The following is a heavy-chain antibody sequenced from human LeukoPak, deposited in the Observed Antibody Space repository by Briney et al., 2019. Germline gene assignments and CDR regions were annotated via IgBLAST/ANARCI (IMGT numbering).Heavy chain of an antibody. J-gene: IGHJ4*02. CDR1: GGSFSGYY. CDR2: INHSGST. D-gene: IGHD3-3*01. CDR3: ARRYDFWSGNIRNAYDY. V-gene: IGHV4-34*01. Sequence: PSETLSLTCAVYGGSFSGYYWSWIRQPPGKGLEWIGEINHSGSTNYNPSLKSRVTISVDTSKNQFSLKLSSVTAADTAVYYCARRYDFWSGNIRNAYDYWGQGTPVTVSS.